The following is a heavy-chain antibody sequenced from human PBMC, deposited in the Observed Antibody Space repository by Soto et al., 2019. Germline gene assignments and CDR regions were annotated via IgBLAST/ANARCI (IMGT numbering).Heavy chain of an antibody. CDR2: ISYDGSNK. CDR3: AKASRAIQGADIIEY. D-gene: IGHD2-2*01. J-gene: IGHJ4*02. V-gene: IGHV3-30*18. Sequence: QVQLVESGGGVVQPGRSLRLSCAASGFTFSGYGMHWVRQAPGKGLEWAAVISYDGSNKYYADSVKGRFTISRDNSKNTLYLQMNSLRAEDTVVYYCAKASRAIQGADIIEYWGQATLVTVSS. CDR1: GFTFSGYG.